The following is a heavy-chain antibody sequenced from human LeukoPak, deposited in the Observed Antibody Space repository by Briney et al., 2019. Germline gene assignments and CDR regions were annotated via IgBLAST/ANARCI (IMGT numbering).Heavy chain of an antibody. CDR1: GFVFSNYW. D-gene: IGHD2-8*01. V-gene: IGHV3-74*01. CDR3: ATDTTGSIAH. CDR2: IQSDGSGT. J-gene: IGHJ4*02. Sequence: GGSLRLSCTASGFVFSNYWMLWVRQAPGKGLEWVSLIQSDGSGTTYTDSMKGRFIISRDNAKNTLYLQMTSLTAADTAVYSCATDTTGSIAHWGQGTLVTVSS.